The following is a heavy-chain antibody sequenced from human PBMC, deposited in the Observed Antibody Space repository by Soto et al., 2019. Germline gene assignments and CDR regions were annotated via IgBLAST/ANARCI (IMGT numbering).Heavy chain of an antibody. J-gene: IGHJ5*02. CDR3: AKDPVGEGWFDP. CDR1: GFTFSSYA. Sequence: GGSLRLSCAASGFTFSSYAMSWVRQAPGQGLEWFSAISGSGGSTYYADSVKGRFTISRDNSKNTLYLQMNSLRAEDTAVYYCAKDPVGEGWFDPWGQGTLVTVSS. CDR2: ISGSGGST. D-gene: IGHD3-16*01. V-gene: IGHV3-23*01.